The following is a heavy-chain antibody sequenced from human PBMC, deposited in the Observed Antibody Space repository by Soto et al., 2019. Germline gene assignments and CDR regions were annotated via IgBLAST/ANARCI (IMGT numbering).Heavy chain of an antibody. Sequence: QVQLVESGGGVVQPGRSLRLSCAASGFTFSSYGMHWVRQAPGKGLEWVAVISYDGSNKYYADSVKGRFTISRDNSKNTLYLQMNSLRAEDTAVYYCAKGLLLWFGELPDYWGQGTLVTVSS. V-gene: IGHV3-30*18. D-gene: IGHD3-10*01. CDR3: AKGLLLWFGELPDY. CDR2: ISYDGSNK. J-gene: IGHJ4*02. CDR1: GFTFSSYG.